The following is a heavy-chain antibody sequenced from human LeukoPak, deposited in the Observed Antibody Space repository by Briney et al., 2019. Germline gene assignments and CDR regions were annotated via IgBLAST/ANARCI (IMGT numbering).Heavy chain of an antibody. CDR3: ARDRYFDWLGEWFDP. CDR2: ISSSSSYI. D-gene: IGHD3-9*01. J-gene: IGHJ5*02. V-gene: IGHV3-21*01. CDR1: GFTFSSYS. Sequence: GGSLTLSCAASGFTFSSYSMNWVRHAPGKGLEWVSSISSSSSYIYYADSVKGRFTISRDNAKNSLYLQMNSLRAEDTAVYYCARDRYFDWLGEWFDPWGQGTLVTVSS.